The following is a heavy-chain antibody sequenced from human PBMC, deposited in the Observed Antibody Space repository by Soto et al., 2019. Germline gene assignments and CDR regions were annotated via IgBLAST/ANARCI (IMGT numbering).Heavy chain of an antibody. Sequence: SETLSLTCSVSGGSISSGDYYWSWIRQPPGKGLEWIGYIYYSGSTYYNPSLKSRVTISVDTSKNQFSLKLSSVTAADTAVYYRARERPDGARLDPWGQGTLVTVSS. CDR2: IYYSGST. CDR3: ARERPDGARLDP. D-gene: IGHD6-6*01. V-gene: IGHV4-30-4*01. J-gene: IGHJ5*02. CDR1: GGSISSGDYY.